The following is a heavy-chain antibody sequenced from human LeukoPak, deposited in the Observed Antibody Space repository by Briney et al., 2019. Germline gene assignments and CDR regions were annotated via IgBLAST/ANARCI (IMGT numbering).Heavy chain of an antibody. Sequence: GGSLRLSCAASGFAVSSKYMNWVRQAPGKGLEWVTVIYLNGRADYADSVKGRFTISSDNSKNTVYLQMNSLKDEDTAVYYCARDAETSLANWGQGTLVTVSP. J-gene: IGHJ4*02. CDR1: GFAVSSKY. V-gene: IGHV3-66*01. D-gene: IGHD5-24*01. CDR3: ARDAETSLAN. CDR2: IYLNGRA.